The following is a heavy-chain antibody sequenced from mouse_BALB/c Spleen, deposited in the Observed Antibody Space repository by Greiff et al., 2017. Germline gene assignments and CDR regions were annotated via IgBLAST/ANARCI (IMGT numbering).Heavy chain of an antibody. V-gene: IGHV2-9-2*01. CDR1: GFSLTSYD. Sequence: LVESGPGLVAPSQSLSITCTVSGFSLTSYDISWIRQPPGKGLEWLGVIWTGGGTNYNSAFMSRLSISKDNSKSQVFLKMNSLQTDDTAIYYCVRDKARYWYFDVWGAGTTVTVSS. CDR3: VRDKARYWYFDV. D-gene: IGHD3-1*01. CDR2: IWTGGGT. J-gene: IGHJ1*01.